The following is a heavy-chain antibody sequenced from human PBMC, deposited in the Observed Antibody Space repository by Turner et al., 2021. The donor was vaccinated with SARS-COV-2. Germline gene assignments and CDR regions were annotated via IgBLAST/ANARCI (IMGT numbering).Heavy chain of an antibody. CDR2: IYSGGST. Sequence: EVQLVESGGGLVQPGGSLRLSCAASGFTVSSNYMSWVRQAPGKGLEWVSVIYSGGSTYYADSVKGRFTISRHNSKNTLYLQMNSLRAEDTAVYYWARESWGRDPDYWGQGTPVTVSS. V-gene: IGHV3-53*04. CDR1: GFTVSSNY. CDR3: ARESWGRDPDY. D-gene: IGHD3-16*01. J-gene: IGHJ4*02.